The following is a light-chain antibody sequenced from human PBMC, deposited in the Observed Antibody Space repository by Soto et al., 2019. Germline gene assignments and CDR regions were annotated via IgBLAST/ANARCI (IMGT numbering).Light chain of an antibody. CDR3: QQYNNWPPYT. CDR2: GAS. CDR1: QSIGSG. J-gene: IGKJ2*01. Sequence: EIVMTQSPATLSVSPGERATLSCRASQSIGSGLSWYQQKPDQAPRLLIYGASTRATGIPARFSGSGSGTEFTLPIISLQSEDSSLYYCQQYNNWPPYTFGQGTKVEIK. V-gene: IGKV3-15*01.